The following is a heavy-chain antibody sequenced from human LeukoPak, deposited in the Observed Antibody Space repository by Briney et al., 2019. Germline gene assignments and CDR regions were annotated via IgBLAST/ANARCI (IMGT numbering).Heavy chain of an antibody. V-gene: IGHV5-51*01. Sequence: GESLHISCKGSGYTFTNYWIGWVRQMPGKGLEWMGIIYPGDSNARYSPSFEGQVTISADKSISTAYLQWSSLRASDTAIYYCARHPYTSSCTIPECYRWFDPWGQGTLVTVSS. D-gene: IGHD2-8*01. CDR3: ARHPYTSSCTIPECYRWFDP. CDR2: IYPGDSNA. J-gene: IGHJ5*02. CDR1: GYTFTNYW.